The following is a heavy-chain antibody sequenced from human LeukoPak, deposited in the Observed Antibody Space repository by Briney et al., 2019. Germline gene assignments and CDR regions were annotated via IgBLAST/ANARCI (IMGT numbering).Heavy chain of an antibody. V-gene: IGHV3-23*01. CDR2: ISGSGGTT. D-gene: IGHD6-6*01. J-gene: IGHJ4*02. CDR3: AKEAEYSSSHYFDY. CDR1: GFTFSSYA. Sequence: GGSPRLSCAASGFTFSSYAMSWVRQAPGKGLEWVSSISGSGGTTYYADSVKGRFTISRDNSKNTLYLQMNSLGAEDTAVYYCAKEAEYSSSHYFDYWGQGTLVTVSS.